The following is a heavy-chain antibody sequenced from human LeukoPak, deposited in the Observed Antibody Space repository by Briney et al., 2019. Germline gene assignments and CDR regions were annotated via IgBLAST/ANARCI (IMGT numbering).Heavy chain of an antibody. CDR1: GYSISNSYY. D-gene: IGHD3-22*01. Sequence: SETLSLTCAVSGYSISNSYYWGWIRQPPGKGLEWIGSIYRTGGTYYNPSLKSRVTISIDTSKNQFSLNLSSVTAADTAVYYCARDAQTYYYDTSGYYFEYWGQGTLVTVSS. J-gene: IGHJ4*02. V-gene: IGHV4-38-2*02. CDR3: ARDAQTYYYDTSGYYFEY. CDR2: IYRTGGT.